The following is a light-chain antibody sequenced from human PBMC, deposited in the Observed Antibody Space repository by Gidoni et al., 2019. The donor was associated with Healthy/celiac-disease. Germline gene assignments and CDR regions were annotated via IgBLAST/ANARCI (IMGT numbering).Light chain of an antibody. J-gene: IGKJ1*01. CDR3: QQCNNWPRT. CDR2: GAS. CDR1: QSVSSN. V-gene: IGKV3-15*01. Sequence: EIVLPQSPATLSVSPGERATLSCRASQSVSSNLAWYQQKPGQAPRLLIYGASTRATGVPARFSGSGSGTEFTLTISSLQAEDFAVYYCQQCNNWPRTFGRGTKVEIK.